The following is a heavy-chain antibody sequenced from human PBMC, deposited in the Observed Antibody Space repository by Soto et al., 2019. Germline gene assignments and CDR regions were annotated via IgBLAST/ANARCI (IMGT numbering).Heavy chain of an antibody. CDR2: IIPIFGTA. Sequence: SVKVSCKASGATFSSYAISWVRQAPGQGLEWMGGIIPIFGTANYAQKFQGRVTITADESTSTAYMELSSLRSEDTAVYYCARGVYCDPHNRLYGMDVWGQGTTVTVSS. CDR3: ARGVYCDPHNRLYGMDV. CDR1: GATFSSYA. D-gene: IGHD6-6*01. V-gene: IGHV1-69*13. J-gene: IGHJ6*02.